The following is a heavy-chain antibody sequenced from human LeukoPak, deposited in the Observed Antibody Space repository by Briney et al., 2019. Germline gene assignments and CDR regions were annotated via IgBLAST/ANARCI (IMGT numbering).Heavy chain of an antibody. Sequence: GGSLRLSCAASGFTFSSYWMSWVRQAPGKGLEWVSYISSSGSTIYYADSVKGRFTISRDNAKNSLYLQMNSLRAEDTAVYYCARSTKLRYFDWLLPVTDYWGQGTLVTVSS. CDR1: GFTFSSYW. D-gene: IGHD3-9*01. CDR2: ISSSGSTI. V-gene: IGHV3-48*03. CDR3: ARSTKLRYFDWLLPVTDY. J-gene: IGHJ4*02.